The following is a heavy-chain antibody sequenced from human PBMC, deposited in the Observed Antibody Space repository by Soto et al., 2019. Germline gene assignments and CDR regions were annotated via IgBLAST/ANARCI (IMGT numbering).Heavy chain of an antibody. Sequence: PGGSLRLSCAASGFTFITYAINWVRQAPGKGLEWVSVISSSGGSTYYADSVKGRFTISRDNSKNTLYLQMNSLRADDTAVYYCAKDVIATAPCYFDHWGQGTLVTVSS. CDR3: AKDVIATAPCYFDH. J-gene: IGHJ4*03. D-gene: IGHD6-13*01. CDR1: GFTFITYA. V-gene: IGHV3-23*01. CDR2: ISSSGGST.